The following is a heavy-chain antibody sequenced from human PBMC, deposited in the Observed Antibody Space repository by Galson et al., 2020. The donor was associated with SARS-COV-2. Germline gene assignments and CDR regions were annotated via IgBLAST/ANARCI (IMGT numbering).Heavy chain of an antibody. CDR1: GYSFTSYW. V-gene: IGHV5-51*01. CDR3: GREGIAAADPGGYYYYYMDV. D-gene: IGHD6-13*01. CDR2: IYPGDSDT. J-gene: IGHJ6*03. Sequence: HGESLKISCKGSGYSFTSYWNGWVRQMPGKGLEWMGIIYPGDSDTRYSPSFQGQVTISADQSISTAYLQWSSPKASDTAMYYCGREGIAAADPGGYYYYYMDVWGKGTTVTVSS.